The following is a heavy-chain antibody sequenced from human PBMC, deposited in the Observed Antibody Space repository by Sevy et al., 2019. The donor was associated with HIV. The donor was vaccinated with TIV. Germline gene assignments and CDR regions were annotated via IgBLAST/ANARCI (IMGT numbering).Heavy chain of an antibody. D-gene: IGHD3-22*01. CDR3: ERRTYYYDSSGYYYLDY. J-gene: IGHJ4*02. CDR1: GFTFSDYY. Sequence: GGSLRLSCAASGFTFSDYYMSWIRQAPGNGLEWVSYISSSGSTIYDADSVKGRFTITRDNAKNSLYLQMNSLRAKDTAVYYCERRTYYYDSSGYYYLDYWGQGTLVTVSS. CDR2: ISSSGSTI. V-gene: IGHV3-11*01.